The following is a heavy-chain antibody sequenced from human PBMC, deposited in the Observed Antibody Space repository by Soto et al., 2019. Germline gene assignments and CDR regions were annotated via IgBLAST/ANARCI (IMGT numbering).Heavy chain of an antibody. D-gene: IGHD3-10*01. V-gene: IGHV3-64D*08. Sequence: GGSLRLSCSASGFTFSSYAMHWVRQAPGKGLEYVSAISSNGGSTYYADSVKGRFTISRDNSKNTLYLQMSSLRAEDTAVYYCVKVGSGITMVRGVIITGPLDYWGQGTLVTVSS. CDR2: ISSNGGST. CDR3: VKVGSGITMVRGVIITGPLDY. CDR1: GFTFSSYA. J-gene: IGHJ4*02.